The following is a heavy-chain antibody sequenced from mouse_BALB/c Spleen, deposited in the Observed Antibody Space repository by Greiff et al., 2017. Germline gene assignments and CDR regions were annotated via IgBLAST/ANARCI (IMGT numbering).Heavy chain of an antibody. CDR3: ARVYYDYGGYFDV. CDR1: GYSFTGYT. Sequence: EVKLVESGPELVKPGASMKISCKASGYSFTGYTMNWVKQSHGKNLEWIGLINPYNGGTSYNQKFKGKATLTVDKSSSTAYMELLSLTSEDSAVYYCARVYYDYGGYFDVWGAGTTVTVSS. J-gene: IGHJ1*01. CDR2: INPYNGGT. D-gene: IGHD2-4*01. V-gene: IGHV1-18*01.